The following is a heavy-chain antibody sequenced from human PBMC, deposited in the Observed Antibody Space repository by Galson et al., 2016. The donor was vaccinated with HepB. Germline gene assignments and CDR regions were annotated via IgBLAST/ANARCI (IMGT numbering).Heavy chain of an antibody. Sequence: SVKVSCKASGGTFSSYAISWVRQAPGQGLQWMGGIIPIFGTTNYAQKFQGRVTITADESTSTAYMEMSSLRSEDTAVYYCARGGTVQGHKDGFDLWGRSTLVTVSS. D-gene: IGHD1-7*01. V-gene: IGHV1-69*13. J-gene: IGHJ2*01. CDR2: IIPIFGTT. CDR3: ARGGTVQGHKDGFDL. CDR1: GGTFSSYA.